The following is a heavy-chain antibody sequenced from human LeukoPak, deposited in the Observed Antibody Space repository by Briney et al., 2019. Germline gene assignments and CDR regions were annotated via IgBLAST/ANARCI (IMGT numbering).Heavy chain of an antibody. CDR1: GFTFSSYW. J-gene: IGHJ4*02. V-gene: IGHV3-7*01. Sequence: GGSLRLSCAASGFTFSSYWMSWVRQAPGKGLEWVANIKQDGSEKYYVDSVKGRFTISRDNAKKSLYLQMNSLRAEDTAVYYCARHLSGITGYTYGRGIDYWGQGTLLTVSS. D-gene: IGHD5-18*01. CDR2: IKQDGSEK. CDR3: ARHLSGITGYTYGRGIDY.